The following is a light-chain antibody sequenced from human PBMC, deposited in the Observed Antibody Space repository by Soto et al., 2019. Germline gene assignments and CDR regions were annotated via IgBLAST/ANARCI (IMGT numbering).Light chain of an antibody. CDR2: DVS. V-gene: IGLV2-11*01. Sequence: QSVLTQPRSVSGSPGQSVTISCTGTSSDVGGYNYVSWYQHDPGKAPKLMISDVSKRPSGVPDRFSGSKSGNTASLTISVLQAEDEADYYCCSYAGSYSRVFGGGTKLTVL. CDR1: SSDVGGYNY. J-gene: IGLJ3*02. CDR3: CSYAGSYSRV.